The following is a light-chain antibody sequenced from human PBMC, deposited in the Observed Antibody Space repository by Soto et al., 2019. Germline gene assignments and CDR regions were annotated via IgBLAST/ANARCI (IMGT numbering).Light chain of an antibody. Sequence: IQMTQSPSALSESVGDRFTITCRASQSIDRWLAWYQKKQGKAPKPLMYKASSLESGVPSRLRGSGYETELTLTISSLQPDDFETYYCQHYKSYTWTFGQGTKVDIK. CDR1: QSIDRW. V-gene: IGKV1-5*03. J-gene: IGKJ1*01. CDR2: KAS. CDR3: QHYKSYTWT.